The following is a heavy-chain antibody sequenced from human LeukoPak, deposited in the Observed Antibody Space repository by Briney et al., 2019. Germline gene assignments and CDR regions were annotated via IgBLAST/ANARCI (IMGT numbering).Heavy chain of an antibody. V-gene: IGHV3-74*01. D-gene: IGHD1-1*01. CDR3: ARENWNFDY. J-gene: IGHJ4*02. CDR1: GFTFSSYW. Sequence: PGGSLRLSCVASGFTFSSYWMHWVRQAPGKGLVWVSGIKSDGSRTTYADSVKGRFTISRGNAKNTVSLQMHSLRAEDTAVYYCARENWNFDYWGQGTLVTVSS. CDR2: IKSDGSRT.